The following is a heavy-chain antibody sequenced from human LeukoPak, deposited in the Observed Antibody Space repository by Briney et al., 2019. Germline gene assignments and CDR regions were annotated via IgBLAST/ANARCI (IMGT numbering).Heavy chain of an antibody. CDR2: IKQDGSEK. Sequence: GGSLRLSCAASGFTFSSYWMSWVRQAPGKGLEWVANIKQDGSEKYYVDSVKGQFTISRDNAENSLYLQMNSLRGEDTAVYYCARGPVFHSYGFHYYCYGMDVWGQGTTVTVSS. J-gene: IGHJ6*02. D-gene: IGHD5-18*01. V-gene: IGHV3-7*01. CDR1: GFTFSSYW. CDR3: ARGPVFHSYGFHYYCYGMDV.